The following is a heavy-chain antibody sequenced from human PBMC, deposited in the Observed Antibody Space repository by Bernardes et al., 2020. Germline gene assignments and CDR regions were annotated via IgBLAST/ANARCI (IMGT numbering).Heavy chain of an antibody. D-gene: IGHD1-1*01. J-gene: IGHJ4*02. V-gene: IGHV3-64D*06. Sequence: GGSLRLSCSASGFTFSGYAMLWVRLAPGKGLQYVSAISHNGSSTYYADSVKGRFTISRDNSKNSLYLQMSGLRPEDTAVYYCVPNWNGDHWGQGTLVTVSS. CDR2: ISHNGSST. CDR1: GFTFSGYA. CDR3: VPNWNGDH.